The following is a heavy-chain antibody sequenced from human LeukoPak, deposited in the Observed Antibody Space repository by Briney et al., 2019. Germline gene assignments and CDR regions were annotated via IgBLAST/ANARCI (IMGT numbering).Heavy chain of an antibody. D-gene: IGHD3-10*01. CDR2: IRYDGRSK. J-gene: IGHJ5*02. CDR1: GFTFSSYG. CDR3: ARDYGP. V-gene: IGHV3-33*08. Sequence: PGGTLRLSCAASGFTFSSYGVSWVRQAPGKGLEWVAVIRYDGRSKYYADSVKGQFTISRDNAKNSLYLQLNSLRAEDTALYYCARDYGPWGPGTLVTVSS.